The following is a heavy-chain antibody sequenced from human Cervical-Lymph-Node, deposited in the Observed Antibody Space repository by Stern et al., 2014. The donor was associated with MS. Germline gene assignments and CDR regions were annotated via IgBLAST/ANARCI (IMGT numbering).Heavy chain of an antibody. CDR3: ARGGGLVGYFDY. Sequence: QVQLVQSGAEVKKPGSSVKVSCKASGDTFSSYAINWVRQVPGQGLEWMGGITPVFGTTNYAQKFQGRVTITADKSTNTAYMELMTLRSEDTAVYYCARGGGLVGYFDYWGQRTLVSVSS. CDR1: GDTFSSYA. D-gene: IGHD1-26*01. CDR2: ITPVFGTT. J-gene: IGHJ4*02. V-gene: IGHV1-69*06.